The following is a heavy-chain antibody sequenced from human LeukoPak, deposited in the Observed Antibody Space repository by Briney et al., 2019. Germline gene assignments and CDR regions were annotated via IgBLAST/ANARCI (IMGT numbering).Heavy chain of an antibody. Sequence: WGSLRLSCAASGFTFSSSGMHWVRQPPGKGLEWVAFVRYDGSNKNYVDSVKGRFAISRDNSKNTLYLQMNSLRAEDTAVYYCAKDIALYREPLDYWGQGTLVTVSS. CDR3: AKDIALYREPLDY. J-gene: IGHJ4*02. CDR1: GFTFSSSG. CDR2: VRYDGSNK. V-gene: IGHV3-30*02. D-gene: IGHD1-26*01.